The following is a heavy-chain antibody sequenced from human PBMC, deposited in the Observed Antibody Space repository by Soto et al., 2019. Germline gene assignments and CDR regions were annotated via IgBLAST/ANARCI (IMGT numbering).Heavy chain of an antibody. CDR2: ISYDGSNK. J-gene: IGHJ6*02. Sequence: GSLRLSCAAAGFTLSRKGMHWVRRAPGKGLEWVAVISYDGSNKYYGDSVKGRFTISRDNSKNTVYLQMNRLRAEDTAVYYCAKDALTVAGPQRGSLDVWGQGTTVTVSS. V-gene: IGHV3-30*18. CDR1: GFTLSRKG. D-gene: IGHD6-19*01. CDR3: AKDALTVAGPQRGSLDV.